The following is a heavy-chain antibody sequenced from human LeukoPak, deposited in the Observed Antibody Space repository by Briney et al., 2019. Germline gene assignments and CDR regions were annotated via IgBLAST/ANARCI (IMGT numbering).Heavy chain of an antibody. D-gene: IGHD3-16*01. CDR3: ARDRAGGHFYGMDV. CDR2: IYHSGNT. V-gene: IGHV4-59*01. CDR1: DGSISSYY. Sequence: EPSETLSLTCTVSDGSISSYYWSWIRQPPGKGLEWIGYIYHSGNTNYNPSLKSRVTISIDTSKNQFSLNLSSVTAADTAVYYCARDRAGGHFYGMDVWGQGTTVTVSS. J-gene: IGHJ6*02.